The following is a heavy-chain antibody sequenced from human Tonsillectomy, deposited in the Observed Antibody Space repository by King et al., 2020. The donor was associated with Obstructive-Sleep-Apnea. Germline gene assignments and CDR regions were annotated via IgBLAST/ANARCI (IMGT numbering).Heavy chain of an antibody. Sequence: QLQESGPGLVKPSETLSLTCTVSGGSISSSSYYWGWIRQPPGKGLEWIGTIYYSGCTYYNPSLKSRVTISLDTSKNQFSLRLSSVTAADTAVYYCAREAPETYFDYWGQGTLVTVSS. CDR3: AREAPETYFDY. J-gene: IGHJ4*02. CDR2: IYYSGCT. CDR1: GGSISSSSYY. V-gene: IGHV4-39*07.